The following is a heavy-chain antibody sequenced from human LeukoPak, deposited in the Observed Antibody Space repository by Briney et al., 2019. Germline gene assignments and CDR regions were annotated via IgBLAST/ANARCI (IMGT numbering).Heavy chain of an antibody. V-gene: IGHV4-34*01. J-gene: IGHJ4*02. Sequence: RPSETLSLTCAVYGGSFSGYYWSWIRQPPGKGLEWIGEINHSGSTNYNPSLKSRVTISVDTSKNQFSLKLSSVTAADTAVYYCARGQDIVVVVAATLFDYWGQGTLVTASS. CDR1: GGSFSGYY. CDR2: INHSGST. D-gene: IGHD2-15*01. CDR3: ARGQDIVVVVAATLFDY.